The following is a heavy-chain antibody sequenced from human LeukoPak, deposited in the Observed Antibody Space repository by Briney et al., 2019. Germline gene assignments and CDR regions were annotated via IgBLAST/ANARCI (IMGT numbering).Heavy chain of an antibody. CDR2: FDPEDGET. CDR1: GYTLTELS. Sequence: AASVKVSCKVSGYTLTELSMHWVRQAPGIGLEWMGGFDPEDGETIYAQKFQGRVTMTEDTSTDTAYMELSSLRSEDTAVYYCATSSGQQLVKGAFDIWGQGTMVTVSS. V-gene: IGHV1-24*01. CDR3: ATSSGQQLVKGAFDI. J-gene: IGHJ3*02. D-gene: IGHD6-13*01.